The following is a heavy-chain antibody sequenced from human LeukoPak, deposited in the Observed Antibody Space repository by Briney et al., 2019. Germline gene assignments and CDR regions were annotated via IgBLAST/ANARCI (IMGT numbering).Heavy chain of an antibody. CDR2: IKSDGST. V-gene: IGHV3-74*01. CDR3: VRVHCSGSSCYYFDN. J-gene: IGHJ4*02. Sequence: PGGSLRLSCAASGFTFSTYCMHWVRQAPGKGLVCVSRIKSDGSTNYADSVKGRFTISRDNAKNTMYLQMNSLRAEDTAVYYCVRVHCSGSSCYYFDNWGQGTLVTVSS. CDR1: GFTFSTYC. D-gene: IGHD2-15*01.